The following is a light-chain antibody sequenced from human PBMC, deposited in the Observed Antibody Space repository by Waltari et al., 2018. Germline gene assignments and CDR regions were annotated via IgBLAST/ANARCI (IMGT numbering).Light chain of an antibody. V-gene: IGLV2-11*01. CDR1: STNVGRYNY. Sequence: QPALTQPRSVSGSPGQSVTLSCAGSSTNVGRYNYVSCYQLHPGKAPQLIIFDVSERPSGVPDRFSGSKSGNTASLTISGLQAEDEADYYCSSYAGSHTEVFGTGTEITVL. CDR3: SSYAGSHTEV. J-gene: IGLJ1*01. CDR2: DVS.